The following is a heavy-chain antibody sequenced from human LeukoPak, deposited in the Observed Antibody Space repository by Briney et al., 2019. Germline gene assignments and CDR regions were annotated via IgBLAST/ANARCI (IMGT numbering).Heavy chain of an antibody. D-gene: IGHD1-1*01. J-gene: IGHJ6*02. Sequence: GESLKISCKGSGYSFTSYWIGWVRQMPGKGLEWMGIIYPGDSDTRYGPSFQGQVTISADKSISTAYLQWSSLKASDTAMYYCARQLQLPPSDSYGMDVWGQGTTVTVSS. CDR2: IYPGDSDT. CDR3: ARQLQLPPSDSYGMDV. CDR1: GYSFTSYW. V-gene: IGHV5-51*01.